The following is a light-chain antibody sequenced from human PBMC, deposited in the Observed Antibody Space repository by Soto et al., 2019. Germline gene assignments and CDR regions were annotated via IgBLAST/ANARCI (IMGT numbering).Light chain of an antibody. V-gene: IGKV3-11*01. J-gene: IGKJ5*01. CDR2: DAS. Sequence: ESMLTHSPATLSLSPWEVATLSCRASQSVRSYLAWYQQKPGQAPRLLIYDASNRAPGIPARFSGSGSGTDFTLTISSLEPDDFAVYYCQQRSSWPRITFGQGTRLEIK. CDR3: QQRSSWPRIT. CDR1: QSVRSY.